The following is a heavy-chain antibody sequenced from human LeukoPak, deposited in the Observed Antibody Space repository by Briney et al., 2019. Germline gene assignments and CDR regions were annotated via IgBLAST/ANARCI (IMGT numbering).Heavy chain of an antibody. V-gene: IGHV3-23*01. Sequence: GGSLRLSCAASGFTFSNYAMSWVRQAPGKGLEWVSAISGSGGRTYYADSVKGRVTISRDNSKNTLFLQMNSLRAEDTAVYYCAKDFVIVVGNVHAFDIWGQGTMVTVSS. CDR1: GFTFSNYA. J-gene: IGHJ3*02. CDR3: AKDFVIVVGNVHAFDI. CDR2: ISGSGGRT. D-gene: IGHD3-22*01.